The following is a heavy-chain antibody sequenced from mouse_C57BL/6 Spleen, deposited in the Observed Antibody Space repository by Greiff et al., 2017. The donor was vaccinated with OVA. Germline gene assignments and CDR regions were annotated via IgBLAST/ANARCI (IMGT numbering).Heavy chain of an antibody. V-gene: IGHV5-16*01. D-gene: IGHD2-14*01. CDR2: INYDGSST. Sequence: EVKVVESEGGLVQPGSSMKLSCTASGFTFSDYYMAWVRQVPEKGLEWVANINYDGSSTYYLDSLKSRFIISRDNAKNILYLQMSSLKSEDTATDYCARVGPFYAMDYWGQGTSVTVSS. J-gene: IGHJ4*01. CDR1: GFTFSDYY. CDR3: ARVGPFYAMDY.